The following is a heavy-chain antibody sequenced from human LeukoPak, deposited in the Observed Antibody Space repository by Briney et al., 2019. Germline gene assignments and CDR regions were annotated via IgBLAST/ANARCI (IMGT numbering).Heavy chain of an antibody. Sequence: GGSLRLFCAASGFTVSSNYMSWVRQAPGKGLERVSVIYSGGSTYYADSVKGRFTISRDNSKNTLYLQMNSLRAEDTAVYYCAGSIRRFYYYYGMDVWGQGTTVTVSS. CDR1: GFTVSSNY. V-gene: IGHV3-53*01. CDR2: IYSGGST. J-gene: IGHJ6*02. CDR3: AGSIRRFYYYYGMDV. D-gene: IGHD3-3*01.